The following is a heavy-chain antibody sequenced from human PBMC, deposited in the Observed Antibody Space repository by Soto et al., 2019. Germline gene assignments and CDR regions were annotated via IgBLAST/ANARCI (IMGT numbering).Heavy chain of an antibody. D-gene: IGHD6-19*01. CDR2: ISWNSGSI. J-gene: IGHJ3*02. V-gene: IGHV3-9*01. Sequence: GGSLRLSCAASGFTFDDYAMHWVRQAPGKGLEWVSGISWNSGSIGYADSVKGRFTISRDNAKNSLYLQMNSLRAEDTALYYCAKDTGSGWYGSGAFDIWGQGTMVTVSS. CDR1: GFTFDDYA. CDR3: AKDTGSGWYGSGAFDI.